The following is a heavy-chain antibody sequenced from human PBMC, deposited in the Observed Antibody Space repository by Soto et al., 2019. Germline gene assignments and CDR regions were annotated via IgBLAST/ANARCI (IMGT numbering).Heavy chain of an antibody. D-gene: IGHD2-2*01. CDR1: GGSISSGGYY. CDR3: AREFIVVVPADMPWGYNWFDP. J-gene: IGHJ5*02. Sequence: QVQLQESGPGLVKPSQTLSLTCTVSGGSISSGGYYWSWLRQHPGKGLEWIGYIYYSGSTYYNPSLKSRVTISVDTSKNQFSLKLSSVTAADTAVYYCAREFIVVVPADMPWGYNWFDPWGQGTLVTVSS. V-gene: IGHV4-31*03. CDR2: IYYSGST.